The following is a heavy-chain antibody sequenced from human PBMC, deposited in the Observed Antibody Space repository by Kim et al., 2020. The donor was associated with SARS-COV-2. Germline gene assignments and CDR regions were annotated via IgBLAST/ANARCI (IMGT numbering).Heavy chain of an antibody. Sequence: GESLKISCKGSGYSFTSYWIGWVRQMPGKGLEWMGIIYPGDSDTRYSPSFQGQVTISADKSISTAYLQWSSLKASDTAMYYCARRVAEYSSGWYVYGMDVWGQGTTVTSP. J-gene: IGHJ6*02. D-gene: IGHD6-19*01. CDR3: ARRVAEYSSGWYVYGMDV. V-gene: IGHV5-51*01. CDR1: GYSFTSYW. CDR2: IYPGDSDT.